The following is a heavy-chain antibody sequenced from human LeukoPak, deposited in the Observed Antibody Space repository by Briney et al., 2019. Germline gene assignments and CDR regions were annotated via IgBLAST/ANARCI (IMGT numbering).Heavy chain of an antibody. J-gene: IGHJ5*02. V-gene: IGHV1-46*01. CDR3: AGWFGELYGFDP. CDR1: GYTFTSYY. CDR2: INPSGGST. D-gene: IGHD3-10*01. Sequence: ASVKVSCKASGYTFTSYYMHWVRQAPGQGLEWMGIINPSGGSTSYAQKFQGRVTMTRDMSTSTVYMELSSLRSEDTAVYYCAGWFGELYGFDPWGQGTLVTVSS.